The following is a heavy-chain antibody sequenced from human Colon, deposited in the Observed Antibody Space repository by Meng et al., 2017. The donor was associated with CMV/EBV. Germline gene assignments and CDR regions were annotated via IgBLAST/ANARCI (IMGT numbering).Heavy chain of an antibody. D-gene: IGHD3-22*01. J-gene: IGHJ3*01. CDR1: GISVSGNY. Sequence: GGSLRLSCVVSGISVSGNYMTWVRQAPGKGLEWLSVIYSSGRTFYGDSAKGRFTISRDTSRNTVYLQMDTLRVEDTAMYYCARVSSAGLALDVWGQGTMVTVSS. CDR2: IYSSGRT. V-gene: IGHV3-53*01. CDR3: ARVSSAGLALDV.